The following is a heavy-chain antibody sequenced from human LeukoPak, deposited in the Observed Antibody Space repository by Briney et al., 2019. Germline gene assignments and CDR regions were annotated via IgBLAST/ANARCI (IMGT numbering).Heavy chain of an antibody. J-gene: IGHJ3*02. V-gene: IGHV4-34*01. CDR1: GGSFRGYY. Sequence: PSETLSLTCAVYGGSFRGYYWSWIRQPPGKGLEWIGEINHSGSTNYNPSLKSRVTISVDTSKNQFSLKLSSVTAADTAVYYCARGGGHTDAFDIWGQGTMVTVSS. CDR3: ARGGGHTDAFDI. CDR2: INHSGST.